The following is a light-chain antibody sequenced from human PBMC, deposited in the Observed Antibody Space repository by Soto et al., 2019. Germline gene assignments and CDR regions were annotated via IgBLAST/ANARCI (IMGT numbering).Light chain of an antibody. CDR1: QSVYNNY. Sequence: EIVLTQSPGTLSLSPGERATLSCRSSQSVYNNYLAWYQHNPGQAPRLLIYAASSRATGIPDRFSGSGSGPDFTLTISRLEPEDFAVYYCQPYGTSSWTFGQGTKVAIK. V-gene: IGKV3-20*01. J-gene: IGKJ1*01. CDR2: AAS. CDR3: QPYGTSSWT.